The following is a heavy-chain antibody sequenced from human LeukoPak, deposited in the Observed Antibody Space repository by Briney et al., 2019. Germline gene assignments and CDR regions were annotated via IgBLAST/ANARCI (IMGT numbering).Heavy chain of an antibody. CDR2: ISSSSSYT. CDR1: GFIFSDYY. V-gene: IGHV3-11*03. Sequence: PGGSLRLSCAVSGFIFSDYYMSWIRQAPGKGLEWVSYISSSSSYTNYADSVKGRFTISRDNVKNSLYLQMNSLRAEDTAVYYCATTARNSAWFKVIDYWGRGTLATVSS. J-gene: IGHJ4*02. D-gene: IGHD6-19*01. CDR3: ATTARNSAWFKVIDY.